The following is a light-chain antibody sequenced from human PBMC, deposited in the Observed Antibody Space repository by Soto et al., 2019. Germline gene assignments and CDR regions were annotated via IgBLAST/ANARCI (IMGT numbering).Light chain of an antibody. Sequence: QSVLTQPPSASASLGASVTLTCTLSSGYSNYKVDWYQQRPGKGPRFEMRVGTGGIVGSKGDGIPDRFSVLGSGLNRYLAIKNIQEEDESDYHCGADHGSGNNFVVVFGGGTKLTVL. V-gene: IGLV9-49*01. J-gene: IGLJ2*01. CDR1: SGYSNYK. CDR3: GADHGSGNNFVVV. CDR2: VGTGGIVG.